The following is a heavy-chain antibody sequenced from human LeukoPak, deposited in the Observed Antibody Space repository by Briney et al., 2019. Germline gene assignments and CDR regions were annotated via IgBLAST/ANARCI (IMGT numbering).Heavy chain of an antibody. V-gene: IGHV4-4*07. D-gene: IGHD2-2*02. CDR2: IYTSGST. CDR1: GGSISSYY. CDR3: ARVGYCSSTSCYTFDI. J-gene: IGHJ3*02. Sequence: PSETLSLTCTVSGGSISSYYWSWIRQPAGKGLEWIGRIYTSGSTNYNPSLKSRVTMSVDTSKNQFSLKLSSVTAADTAVYYCARVGYCSSTSCYTFDIWGQGTTVTVSS.